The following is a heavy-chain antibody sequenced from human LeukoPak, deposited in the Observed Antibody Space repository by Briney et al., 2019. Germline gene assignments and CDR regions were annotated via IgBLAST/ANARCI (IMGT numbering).Heavy chain of an antibody. Sequence: SETLSLTCTVSGGSISSYYWSWIRQPPGKGLEWIGYIYTSGSTNYNPSLKSRVTISVDTSKNQFSLKLSSVTAADTAVYYCARKSTGPSWLDPWGQGTLVTVSS. CDR2: IYTSGST. J-gene: IGHJ5*02. D-gene: IGHD1-1*01. CDR3: ARKSTGPSWLDP. CDR1: GGSISSYY. V-gene: IGHV4-4*09.